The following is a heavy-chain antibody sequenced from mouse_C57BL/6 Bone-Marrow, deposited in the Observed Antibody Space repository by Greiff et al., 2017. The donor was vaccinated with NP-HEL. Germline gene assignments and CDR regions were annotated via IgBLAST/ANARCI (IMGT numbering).Heavy chain of an antibody. J-gene: IGHJ1*03. Sequence: EVQRVESGGGLVQSGRSLRLSCATSGFTFSDFYMEWVRQAPGKGLEWIAASRNKANDYTTEYSASVKGRFIVSRDTSQSILYLQMNALRAEDTAIYYCARSYYGNPYWYFDVWGTGTTVTVSS. V-gene: IGHV7-1*01. D-gene: IGHD2-10*01. CDR1: GFTFSDFY. CDR3: ARSYYGNPYWYFDV. CDR2: SRNKANDYTT.